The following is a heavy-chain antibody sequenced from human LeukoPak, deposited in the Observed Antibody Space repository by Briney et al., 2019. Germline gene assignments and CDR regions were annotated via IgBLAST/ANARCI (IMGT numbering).Heavy chain of an antibody. CDR2: INPSGGST. J-gene: IGHJ4*02. CDR1: GYTFTSYY. Sequence: ASVKVSCKASGYTFTSYYMHWVRQAPGQGLEWMGIINPSGGSTSYAQKFQGRVTITRDTSASTAYMELSSLRSEDMAVYYCARTRGLYSGSYYYDYWGQGTLVTVSS. CDR3: ARTRGLYSGSYYYDY. V-gene: IGHV1-46*01. D-gene: IGHD1-26*01.